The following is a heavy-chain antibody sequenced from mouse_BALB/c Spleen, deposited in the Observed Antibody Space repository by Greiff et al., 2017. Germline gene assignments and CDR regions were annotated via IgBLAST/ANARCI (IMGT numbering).Heavy chain of an antibody. CDR1: GYTFTSYV. V-gene: IGHV1-14*01. Sequence: EVQLQQSGPELVKPGASVKMSCKASGYTFTSYVMHWVKQKPGQGLEWIGYINPYNDGTKYNEKFKGKATLTSDKSSSTAYMELSSLTSEDSAVYYCAREGVRHAMDYWGQGTSVTVSS. D-gene: IGHD2-14*01. CDR3: AREGVRHAMDY. J-gene: IGHJ4*01. CDR2: INPYNDGT.